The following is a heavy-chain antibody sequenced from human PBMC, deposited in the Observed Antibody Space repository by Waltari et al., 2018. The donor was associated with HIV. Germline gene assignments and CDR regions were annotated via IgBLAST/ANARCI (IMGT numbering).Heavy chain of an antibody. Sequence: QVQLVETRGGVVQPGRSQRLSCAASGFPFSSYAMHWVRQAPGKGLEWVAVISYYGDNKYYADSVKGRFTISRDNSKNTLYLQMNSLRAEDTAVYYCAKGASGWSPGYWGQGTLVTVSS. CDR1: GFPFSSYA. CDR2: ISYYGDNK. J-gene: IGHJ4*02. V-gene: IGHV3-30*18. D-gene: IGHD6-19*01. CDR3: AKGASGWSPGY.